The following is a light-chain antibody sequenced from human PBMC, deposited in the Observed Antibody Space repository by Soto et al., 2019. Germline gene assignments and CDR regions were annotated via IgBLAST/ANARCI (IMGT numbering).Light chain of an antibody. Sequence: DIQMTQSPSTLSGSVGDRVTITCRASQTIRNGLAWYRQKPGEASKLRIYKASTLKSGVPSRFSGSGSGTEFTLTISSLQPDDFSTYYFQQYDRYYPRWTVSQGTKVDSK. CDR2: KAS. V-gene: IGKV1-5*03. J-gene: IGKJ1*01. CDR3: QQYDRYYPRWT. CDR1: QTIRNG.